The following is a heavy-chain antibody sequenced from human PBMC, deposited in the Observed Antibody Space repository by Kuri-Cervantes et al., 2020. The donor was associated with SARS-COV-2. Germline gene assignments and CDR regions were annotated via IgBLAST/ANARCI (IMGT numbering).Heavy chain of an antibody. D-gene: IGHD2-21*01. Sequence: SETLSLTCTVSGGSISSGSYYWGWIRQPPGKGLEWIGSIYHSGSTYYNPSLKSRVTISVDTTKNQFSLKLSSVTAADTAVYYCARIVGNDAFDIWGQGTMVTVSS. CDR1: GGSISSGSYY. J-gene: IGHJ3*02. CDR2: IYHSGST. CDR3: ARIVGNDAFDI. V-gene: IGHV4-39*07.